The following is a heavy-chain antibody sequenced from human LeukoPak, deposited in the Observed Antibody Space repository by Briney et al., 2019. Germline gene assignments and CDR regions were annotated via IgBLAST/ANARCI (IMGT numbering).Heavy chain of an antibody. CDR2: VNPDGRST. CDR3: AIDVRSSDDY. J-gene: IGHJ4*02. D-gene: IGHD2-2*01. V-gene: IGHV3-74*01. Sequence: GGSLRLSCTASGFTFSNYWMHWVRQAPGKGLVWVSRVNPDGRSTNYADSVKGRFTISRDNAKNTLYLQMNSLGAEDTAVYYCAIDVRSSDDYWGQGTLVTVSS. CDR1: GFTFSNYW.